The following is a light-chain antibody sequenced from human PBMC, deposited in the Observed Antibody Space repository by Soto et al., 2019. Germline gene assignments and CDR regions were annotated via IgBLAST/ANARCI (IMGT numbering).Light chain of an antibody. CDR2: GAS. J-gene: IGKJ2*01. Sequence: EIVLTQSPGTLSLSPGERATLSCRASQSVSSSYLAWYQHKPGQAPRLLIYGASSRATGIPDRFSGSGSGKHLPLTISSLEPEDFAVYYCQQYGSSPLTFGQGTKLEIK. CDR1: QSVSSSY. V-gene: IGKV3-20*01. CDR3: QQYGSSPLT.